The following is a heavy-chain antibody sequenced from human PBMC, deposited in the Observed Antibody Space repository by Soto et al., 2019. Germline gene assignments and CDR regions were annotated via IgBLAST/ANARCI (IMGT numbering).Heavy chain of an antibody. V-gene: IGHV3-13*01. Sequence: GGSLRLSCEASGFTFSGFDMQWVRQPTGKGLEWVSSIGTAGDTYYAVSVKGRFTISRDNAKNSLSLQMNSLRAGDMAVYFCAKSQEIGTHFVDAWGQGTQVTVSS. CDR2: IGTAGDT. CDR3: AKSQEIGTHFVDA. CDR1: GFTFSGFD. D-gene: IGHD6-13*01. J-gene: IGHJ5*02.